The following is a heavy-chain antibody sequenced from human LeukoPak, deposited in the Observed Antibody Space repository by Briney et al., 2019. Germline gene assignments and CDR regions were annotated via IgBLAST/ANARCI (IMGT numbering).Heavy chain of an antibody. CDR2: ISSSSSTI. V-gene: IGHV3-48*01. CDR1: GFTFSSYS. Sequence: GGSLRLSCAASGFTFSSYSMNWVRQAPGKGLEWVSYISSSSSTIYYADSVKGRFTISRDNAKNSLYLQMNSLRAEDTAVYYCARSLPNYYDSSGSHAFDIWGQGTMVTVSS. D-gene: IGHD3-22*01. CDR3: ARSLPNYYDSSGSHAFDI. J-gene: IGHJ3*02.